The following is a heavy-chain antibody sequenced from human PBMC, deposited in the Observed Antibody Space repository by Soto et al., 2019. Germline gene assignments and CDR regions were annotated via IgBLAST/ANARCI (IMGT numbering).Heavy chain of an antibody. CDR3: ARGGLARNYYYYGMDV. CDR1: GGSFSGYY. V-gene: IGHV4-34*01. CDR2: INHSGST. Sequence: PSETLSLTCAVYGGSFSGYYWSWIRQPPGKGLEWIGEINHSGSTNYNPSLKSRVTISVGTSKNQFSLKLSSVTAADTAVYYCARGGLARNYYYYGMDVWGQGTTVTVSS. J-gene: IGHJ6*02. D-gene: IGHD6-6*01.